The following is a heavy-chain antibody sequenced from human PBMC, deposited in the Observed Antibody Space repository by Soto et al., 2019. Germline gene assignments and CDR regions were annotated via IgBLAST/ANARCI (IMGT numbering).Heavy chain of an antibody. J-gene: IGHJ6*02. Sequence: GGSLRLSCTASGFTFGDYAMSWFRQAPGKGLEWVSFIRSKAYGGTTEYAASVKGRFTISRDDSKSIAYLQMNSLKTEDTAVYYCTRDLVTFGVVIMLDVWGQGTTVTVSS. CDR2: IRSKAYGGTT. V-gene: IGHV3-49*03. D-gene: IGHD3-3*01. CDR1: GFTFGDYA. CDR3: TRDLVTFGVVIMLDV.